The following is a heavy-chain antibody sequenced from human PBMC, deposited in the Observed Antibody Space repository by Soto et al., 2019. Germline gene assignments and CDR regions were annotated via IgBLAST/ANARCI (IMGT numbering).Heavy chain of an antibody. Sequence: QVQLVESGGGVVQPGRSLRLSCAASGFTFSSYGMHWVRQAPGKGLEWVAVIWYDGSNKYYADSVKGRFTISRDNSKNTLYLQMNSLRAEDTAVYYCARDRYSIVRGVPTDYWGQGTLVTVSS. V-gene: IGHV3-33*01. CDR3: ARDRYSIVRGVPTDY. CDR1: GFTFSSYG. D-gene: IGHD3-10*01. CDR2: IWYDGSNK. J-gene: IGHJ4*02.